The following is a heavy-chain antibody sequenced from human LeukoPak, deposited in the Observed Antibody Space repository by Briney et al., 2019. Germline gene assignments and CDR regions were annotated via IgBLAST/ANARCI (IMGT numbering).Heavy chain of an antibody. CDR3: ARDRVYYDSSGYYLSAFDI. V-gene: IGHV1-18*01. J-gene: IGHJ3*02. CDR1: GYTFTSYG. Sequence: GASVKVSCKASGYTFTSYGISWVRQAPGQGLEWMEWISAYNGNTNYAQKLQGRVTMTTDTSTSTAYMELRSLRSDDTAVYYCARDRVYYDSSGYYLSAFDIWGQGTMVTVSS. D-gene: IGHD3-22*01. CDR2: ISAYNGNT.